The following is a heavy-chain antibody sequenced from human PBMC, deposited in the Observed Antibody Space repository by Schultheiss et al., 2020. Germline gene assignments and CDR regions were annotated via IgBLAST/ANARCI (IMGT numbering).Heavy chain of an antibody. J-gene: IGHJ6*02. CDR3: ARFMVRGVIAGMDV. CDR2: INHSGST. CDR1: GGSFSGYY. Sequence: SETLSLTCAVYGGSFSGYYWSWIRQPPGKGLEWIGEINHSGSTNYNPSLKSRVTISVDTSKNQFSLKLSSVTAADTAVYYCARFMVRGVIAGMDVWGQGTTVTVSS. D-gene: IGHD3-10*01. V-gene: IGHV4-34*01.